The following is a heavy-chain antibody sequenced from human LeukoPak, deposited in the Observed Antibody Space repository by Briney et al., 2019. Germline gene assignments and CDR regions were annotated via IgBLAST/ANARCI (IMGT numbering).Heavy chain of an antibody. CDR1: GSSFSASW. J-gene: IGHJ1*01. V-gene: IGHV3-7*01. Sequence: GGSLRLSCVASGSSFSASWMTWVRQAPGKGLEWVANINEHGTATYYADSMRGRFAISRDNSKNSLYLQMNRLRAEDTSVYFCVKDQPYNSHEFWGQGTLVCVFS. CDR2: INEHGTAT. CDR3: VKDQPYNSHEF. D-gene: IGHD1-1*01.